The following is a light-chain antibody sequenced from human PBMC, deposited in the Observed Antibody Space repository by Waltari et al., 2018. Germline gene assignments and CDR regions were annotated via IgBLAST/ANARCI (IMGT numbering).Light chain of an antibody. J-gene: IGLJ3*02. V-gene: IGLV3-27*01. CDR3: YSVSANSWV. CDR2: RDN. Sequence: SYELTQPSSVSLSPGQTANITCSGNVLAKKYGRWLQQKPGQAPVLLIYRDNARPSGIPGRFSGSSSGTTVTLTISGAHVEDEADYYCYSVSANSWVFGGGTRLTVL. CDR1: VLAKKY.